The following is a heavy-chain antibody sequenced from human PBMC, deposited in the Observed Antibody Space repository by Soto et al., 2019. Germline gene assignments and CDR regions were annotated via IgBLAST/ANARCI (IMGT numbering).Heavy chain of an antibody. Sequence: QVQLVESGGGVVQPGRSLRLSCAPSGFTFSNYAMHWVRQAPGKGLEWVAVISYDGSNKYYADSVKGRFTISRDNSMNTLYLQMNSLRAEDTAVYYCARDKRDLRFLEWSYYFDYWGQGTLVTVSS. V-gene: IGHV3-30-3*01. CDR2: ISYDGSNK. D-gene: IGHD3-3*01. CDR1: GFTFSNYA. CDR3: ARDKRDLRFLEWSYYFDY. J-gene: IGHJ4*02.